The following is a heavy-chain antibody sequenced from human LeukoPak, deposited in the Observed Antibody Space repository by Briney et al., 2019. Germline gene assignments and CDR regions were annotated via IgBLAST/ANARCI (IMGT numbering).Heavy chain of an antibody. CDR3: ARDPLARPLGY. D-gene: IGHD6-6*01. V-gene: IGHV3-11*01. CDR2: ISSSGSTI. Sequence: PGGSLRLSCAASGFTVSSNYMSWVRQAPGKGLEWVSYISSSGSTIYYADSVKGRFTISRDNAKNSLYLQMNSLRAEDTAVYYCARDPLARPLGYWGQGTLVTVSS. J-gene: IGHJ4*02. CDR1: GFTVSSNY.